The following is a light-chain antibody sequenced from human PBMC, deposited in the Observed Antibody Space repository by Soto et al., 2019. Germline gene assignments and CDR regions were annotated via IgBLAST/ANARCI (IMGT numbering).Light chain of an antibody. V-gene: IGKV1-9*01. Sequence: DIQLTQSPSSLSASVGDRVTITCRASQGISSYLAWYQQEPGKAPKLLIYAASTLQSGVPSRFSGSGSGTEFTLTISSLQPEDFATYYCQQFNSYSVTFGQGTKVEIK. CDR3: QQFNSYSVT. CDR1: QGISSY. CDR2: AAS. J-gene: IGKJ1*01.